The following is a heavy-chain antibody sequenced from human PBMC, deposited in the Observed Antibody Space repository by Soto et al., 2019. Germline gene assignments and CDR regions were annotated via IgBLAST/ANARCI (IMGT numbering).Heavy chain of an antibody. J-gene: IGHJ6*03. CDR1: GFTFSSYA. Sequence: GGSLRLSCAASGFTFSSYAMSWVRQAPGKGLEWVSAISGSGGSTYYADSVKGRFTISRDNSKNTLYLQMNSLRAEDTAVYYCAKDGHDGSGSYYHPDTYYYYYYMDVWGKGTTVTVSS. CDR2: ISGSGGST. CDR3: AKDGHDGSGSYYHPDTYYYYYYMDV. V-gene: IGHV3-23*01. D-gene: IGHD3-10*01.